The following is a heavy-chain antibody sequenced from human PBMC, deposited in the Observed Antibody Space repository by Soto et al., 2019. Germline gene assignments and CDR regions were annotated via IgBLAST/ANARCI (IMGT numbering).Heavy chain of an antibody. CDR2: ISYDGSNK. D-gene: IGHD6-19*01. V-gene: IGHV3-30*18. Sequence: QVQLVESGGGVVQPGRSLRLSCAASGFTFSSYGMHWVRQAPGKGLEWVAVISYDGSNKYYADSVKGRFTISRDNSKNTLYLQMTSLRAEDTAVYYCAKDWRWLVLGYYGMDVWGQGTTVTVSS. CDR3: AKDWRWLVLGYYGMDV. CDR1: GFTFSSYG. J-gene: IGHJ6*02.